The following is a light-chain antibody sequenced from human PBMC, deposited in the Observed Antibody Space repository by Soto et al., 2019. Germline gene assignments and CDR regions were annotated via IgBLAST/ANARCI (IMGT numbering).Light chain of an antibody. CDR1: QSVSSN. CDR2: GAS. V-gene: IGKV3-15*01. J-gene: IGKJ4*01. CDR3: HQYNNWPLT. Sequence: EIVMTQSPATVSVSPGEGATLSCRASQSVSSNLAWYQQKPGQAPRLLFYGASTRATGIPARCSGSGSGTEFTLTISSLQSGDFAIYYCHQYNNWPLTFGGGTKVEIK.